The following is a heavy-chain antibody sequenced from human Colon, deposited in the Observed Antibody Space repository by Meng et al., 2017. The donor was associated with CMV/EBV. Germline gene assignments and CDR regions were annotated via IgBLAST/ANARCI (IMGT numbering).Heavy chain of an antibody. D-gene: IGHD3-22*01. Sequence: GGFLRLSCAASGFTFDDYAMHWVRQGPGKGLEWVSGISWHSGKVDYADSVKGRFTISRDNAKNSLFLQMNSLRPEDTAFYYCVKDKGSGYNKEDWYGVDVWGHGTTVTVSS. CDR1: GFTFDDYA. CDR2: ISWHSGKV. V-gene: IGHV3-9*01. J-gene: IGHJ6*02. CDR3: VKDKGSGYNKEDWYGVDV.